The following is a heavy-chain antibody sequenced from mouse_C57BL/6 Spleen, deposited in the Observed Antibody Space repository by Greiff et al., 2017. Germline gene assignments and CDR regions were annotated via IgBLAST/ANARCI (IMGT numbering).Heavy chain of an antibody. Sequence: DVKLVESGGGLVKPGGSLKLSCAASGFTFSSYTMSWVRQTPEKRLEWVATISGGGGNTYYPDSVKGRFTISRDNAKNTLYLQMSSLRSEDTALYYCARKYTYAMDYWGQGTSVTVSS. J-gene: IGHJ4*01. D-gene: IGHD5-1*01. CDR1: GFTFSSYT. CDR2: ISGGGGNT. V-gene: IGHV5-9*01. CDR3: ARKYTYAMDY.